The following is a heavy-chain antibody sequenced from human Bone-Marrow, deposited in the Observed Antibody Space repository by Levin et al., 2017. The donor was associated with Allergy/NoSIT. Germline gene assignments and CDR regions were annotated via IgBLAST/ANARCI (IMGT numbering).Heavy chain of an antibody. CDR1: GGSISSYY. Sequence: SQTLSLTCTVSGGSISSYYWSWIRQPPGKGLEWIGYIYYSGSTNYNPSLKSRVTISVDTSKNQFSLKLSSVTAADTAVYYCARVCGSSTSCPYYYYYGMDGWGQGTTVTVSS. CDR3: ARVCGSSTSCPYYYYYGMDG. D-gene: IGHD2-2*01. J-gene: IGHJ6*02. CDR2: IYYSGST. V-gene: IGHV4-59*01.